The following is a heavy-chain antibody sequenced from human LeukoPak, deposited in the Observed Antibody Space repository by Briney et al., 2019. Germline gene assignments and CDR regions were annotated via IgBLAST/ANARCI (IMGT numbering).Heavy chain of an antibody. Sequence: GGSLRLSCAASGFTFSSYGMHWVRQAPGKGLEWVAFIRYDGSNKYYADSVKGRFTISRDNAKNSLYLQMNSLRAEDTAVYYCAREDIGDSSGYYFPFDYWGQGTLVTVSS. CDR2: IRYDGSNK. CDR1: GFTFSSYG. V-gene: IGHV3-30*02. D-gene: IGHD3-22*01. J-gene: IGHJ4*02. CDR3: AREDIGDSSGYYFPFDY.